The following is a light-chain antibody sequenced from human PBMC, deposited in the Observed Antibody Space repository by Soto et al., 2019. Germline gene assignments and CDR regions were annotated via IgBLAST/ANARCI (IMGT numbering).Light chain of an antibody. J-gene: IGLJ1*01. CDR1: SSDVGGYNY. Sequence: QSALTQPASVSGSPGQSITISCTGTSSDVGGYNYVSWYQQHPGKAPKLMIYEVSNRPSGVSNRFSGSKSGNTASLTISGLQAEDEADYYCASYAGGNQVFGTGTKVTVL. CDR2: EVS. CDR3: ASYAGGNQV. V-gene: IGLV2-14*01.